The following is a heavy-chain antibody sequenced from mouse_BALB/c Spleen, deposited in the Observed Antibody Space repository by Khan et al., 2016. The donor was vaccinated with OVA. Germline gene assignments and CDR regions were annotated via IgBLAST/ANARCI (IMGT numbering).Heavy chain of an antibody. V-gene: IGHV3-2*02. CDR2: ISYRGST. CDR1: GYSITSGYD. J-gene: IGHJ2*01. Sequence: VQLQDSGPGLVKPSQSLSLTFPVTGYSITSGYDWNWIRQFPGNKLEWMGYISYRGSTNYNPSLKSRISITRDTSKNQFFLQLNSVTTEDTATYYCARTARIKYWGQGTTLTVS. D-gene: IGHD1-2*01. CDR3: ARTARIKY.